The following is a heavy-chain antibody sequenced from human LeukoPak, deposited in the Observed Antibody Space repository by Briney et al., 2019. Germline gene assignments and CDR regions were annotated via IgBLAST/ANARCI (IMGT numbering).Heavy chain of an antibody. CDR2: ISYDGSNK. J-gene: IGHJ4*02. Sequence: GRSLRLSCAASGFTFDDYAMHWVRQAPGKGLEWVAVISYDGSNKYYADSVKGRFTISRDNSKNTLYLQMNSLRAEDTAVYYCARDYATDIVVVVAAKTPPDYWGQGTLVTVSS. CDR3: ARDYATDIVVVVAAKTPPDY. CDR1: GFTFDDYA. D-gene: IGHD2-15*01. V-gene: IGHV3-30*04.